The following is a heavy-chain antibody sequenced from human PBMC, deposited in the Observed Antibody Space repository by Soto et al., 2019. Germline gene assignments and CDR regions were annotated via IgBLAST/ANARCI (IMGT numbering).Heavy chain of an antibody. Sequence: GVPLPLSRTSSELSLGSYAMSRFLQSQGKGLEWVSAMSGSGGSTYYADSVKGRFTISRDNSKNTLYLQMNSLRAEDTAVYYCAKDPSRAAAGTPGYWGQGTLVTVTS. V-gene: IGHV3-23*01. CDR2: MSGSGGST. CDR1: ELSLGSYA. D-gene: IGHD6-13*01. J-gene: IGHJ4*02. CDR3: AKDPSRAAAGTPGY.